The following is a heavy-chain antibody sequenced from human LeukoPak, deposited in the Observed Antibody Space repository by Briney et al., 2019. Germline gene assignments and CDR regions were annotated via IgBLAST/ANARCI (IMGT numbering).Heavy chain of an antibody. D-gene: IGHD3-16*01. Sequence: SETLSLTCIVSDYSISSGYYWGWIRQPPGKGLEWIGSIYYSGSTYYNPSLKSRVTISVDTSKNQFSLKLSSVTAADTAVYYCARHWRLRFGGDDYWGQGTLVTVSS. CDR3: ARHWRLRFGGDDY. CDR1: DYSISSGYY. J-gene: IGHJ4*02. V-gene: IGHV4-38-2*02. CDR2: IYYSGST.